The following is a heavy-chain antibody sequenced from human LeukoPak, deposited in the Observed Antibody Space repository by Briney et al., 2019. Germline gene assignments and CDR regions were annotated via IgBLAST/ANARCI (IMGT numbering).Heavy chain of an antibody. CDR3: ARDKGPGMFGLDDKILTGYYPDY. V-gene: IGHV1-18*01. CDR2: ISAYNGNT. D-gene: IGHD3-9*01. Sequence: GASVKVSCKASGYTFTSYGISWVRQAPGQGLEWMGWISAYNGNTNYAQKLQGRVTMTTDTSTSTAYMELRSLRSDDTAVYYCARDKGPGMFGLDDKILTGYYPDYWGQGTLVTVSS. J-gene: IGHJ4*02. CDR1: GYTFTSYG.